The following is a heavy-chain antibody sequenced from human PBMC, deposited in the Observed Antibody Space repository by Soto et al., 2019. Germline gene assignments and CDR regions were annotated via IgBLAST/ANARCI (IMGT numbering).Heavy chain of an antibody. CDR1: GGSISSYY. V-gene: IGHV4-59*01. D-gene: IGHD2-15*01. Sequence: QVQLQESGPGLVKPSETLSLTCTVSGGSISSYYWSWIRQPPGKGLEWIGYIYYSGSTNYNPSLKSRVTISVDTSKNQFSLKLSSVTAADTAVYYCARMSSGGKSDYWGQGTLVTVSS. CDR2: IYYSGST. CDR3: ARMSSGGKSDY. J-gene: IGHJ4*02.